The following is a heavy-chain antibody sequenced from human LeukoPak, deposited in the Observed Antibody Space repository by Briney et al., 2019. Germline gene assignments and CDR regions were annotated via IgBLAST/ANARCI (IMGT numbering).Heavy chain of an antibody. CDR3: AKRLCSGGSCYGIDY. Sequence: QPGGSLRLSCAASGFTFDDYGMSWVRQAPGKGLEWVAFIRFDGSNKYYADSVQGRFTISRDNSKNTLYLQMNSLRPEDTAVYYCAKRLCSGGSCYGIDYWGQGTLVTVSS. J-gene: IGHJ4*02. CDR1: GFTFDDYG. V-gene: IGHV3-30*02. CDR2: IRFDGSNK. D-gene: IGHD2-15*01.